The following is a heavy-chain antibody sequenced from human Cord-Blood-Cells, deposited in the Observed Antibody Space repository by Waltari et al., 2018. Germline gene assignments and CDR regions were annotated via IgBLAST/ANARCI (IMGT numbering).Heavy chain of an antibody. J-gene: IGHJ2*01. CDR1: GFSLSNARMG. CDR2: IFSNDEK. CDR3: ARIRGTGSIMIAARDWYFDL. D-gene: IGHD6-6*01. Sequence: QVTLKESSPVLVKPTETLTLTCTVSGFSLSNARMGVSWIRQPPGKALEWLAHIFSNDEKSYSTSLKSRLTISNDTSKSQVVLTMTNMDPVDTATYYCARIRGTGSIMIAARDWYFDLWGRGTLVTVAS. V-gene: IGHV2-26*01.